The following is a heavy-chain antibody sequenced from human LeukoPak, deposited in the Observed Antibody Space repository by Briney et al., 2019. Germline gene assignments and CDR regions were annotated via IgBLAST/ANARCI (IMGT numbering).Heavy chain of an antibody. V-gene: IGHV4-4*09. CDR3: ARVVWSSGSYFDY. CDR1: GGSISSYY. J-gene: IGHJ4*02. CDR2: IYTSGST. Sequence: SETLSLTCTVSGGSISSYYWSWIRQPPGKGLEWIGYIYTSGSTNYNPSLKSRVTISVDTSKNQFSLKLSSVTAADTAVYYCARVVWSSGSYFDYWGQGTLVTVSS. D-gene: IGHD3-22*01.